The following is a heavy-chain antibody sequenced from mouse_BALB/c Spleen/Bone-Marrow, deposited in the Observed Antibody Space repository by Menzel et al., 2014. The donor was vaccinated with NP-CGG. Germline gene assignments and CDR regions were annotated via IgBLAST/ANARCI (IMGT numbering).Heavy chain of an antibody. J-gene: IGHJ2*01. D-gene: IGHD1-1*01. CDR2: ISYSGST. CDR1: GYSIXSDYA. Sequence: ESGPGLVKPSQSLSLTCTVTGYSIXSDYAWNWIRQFPGNKLEWMGYISYSGSTSYNPSLKSRISITRDTSKNQFFLQLNSVTTEDTATYYCARWNYGSTYFDYWGQGTTLTVSS. CDR3: ARWNYGSTYFDY. V-gene: IGHV3-2*02.